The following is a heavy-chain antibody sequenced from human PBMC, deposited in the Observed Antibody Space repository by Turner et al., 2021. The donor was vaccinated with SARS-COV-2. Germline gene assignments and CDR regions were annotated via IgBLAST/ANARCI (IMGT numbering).Heavy chain of an antibody. CDR3: AKDLITGIYYYYYGMDV. CDR1: GFTFSSYG. CDR2: MSGSGGGT. Sequence: EVQLLESGGGLVQPGGSLRLSCAASGFTFSSYGMSWVRQAPGKGLEWVAVMSGSGGGTYYADSVKGRFTISRDNSKNTLYLQMNSLRAEDTAVYYGAKDLITGIYYYYYGMDVWGQGTTVTVSS. D-gene: IGHD1-20*01. J-gene: IGHJ6*02. V-gene: IGHV3-23*01.